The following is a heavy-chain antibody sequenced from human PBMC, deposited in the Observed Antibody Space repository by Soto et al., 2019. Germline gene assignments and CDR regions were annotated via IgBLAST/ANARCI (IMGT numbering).Heavy chain of an antibody. CDR2: IYYSGST. J-gene: IGHJ4*02. Sequence: SETLSLTCTVSGGSISSYYWSWIRQPPGKGLEWIGYIYYSGSTNYNPSLKSRVTISVDTSKNQFSLKLSSVTAADTAVYYCARRSWGCSGGSCYTFLDYWGQGTLVTVSS. V-gene: IGHV4-59*08. CDR3: ARRSWGCSGGSCYTFLDY. CDR1: GGSISSYY. D-gene: IGHD2-15*01.